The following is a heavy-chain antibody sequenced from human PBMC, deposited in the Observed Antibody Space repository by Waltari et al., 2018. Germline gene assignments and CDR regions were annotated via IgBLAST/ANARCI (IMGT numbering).Heavy chain of an antibody. J-gene: IGHJ4*02. CDR3: ARASDYDSWSGSYFDY. V-gene: IGHV3-21*01. Sequence: EVQLVESGGGLVKPGGSLRLSCAASGFTFSSYSMNWVRQAPGKGLGWVSSSSSSSSYIYHADSVKGRFTISRDNSKNSRYLQMNSLRVEDTAVYYCARASDYDSWSGSYFDYWGQGTLVTVSS. CDR2: SSSSSSYI. CDR1: GFTFSSYS. D-gene: IGHD3-3*01.